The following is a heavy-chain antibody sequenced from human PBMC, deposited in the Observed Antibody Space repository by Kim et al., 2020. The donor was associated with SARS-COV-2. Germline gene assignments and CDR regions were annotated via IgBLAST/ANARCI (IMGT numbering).Heavy chain of an antibody. J-gene: IGHJ4*02. V-gene: IGHV4-39*01. CDR3: ARRGAVAGNPVYDY. Sequence: NPSLKRRITIALDTSKNQFSLNRSSVTAADTAVYYCARRGAVAGNPVYDYWGQGTLVTVSS. D-gene: IGHD6-19*01.